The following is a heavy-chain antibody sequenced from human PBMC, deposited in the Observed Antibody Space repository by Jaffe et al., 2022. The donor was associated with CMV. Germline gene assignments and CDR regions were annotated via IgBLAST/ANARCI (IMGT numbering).Heavy chain of an antibody. Sequence: EVQLVESGGGLVQPGGSLRLSCAASGFTFSSYAMSWVRQAPGKGLEWVSAISGSGGSTYYADSVKGRFTISRDNSKNTLYLQMNSLRAEDTAVYYCAKDPRDYYDSSGYYFEYWGQGTLVTVSS. CDR3: AKDPRDYYDSSGYYFEY. J-gene: IGHJ4*02. D-gene: IGHD3-22*01. V-gene: IGHV3-23*04. CDR1: GFTFSSYA. CDR2: ISGSGGST.